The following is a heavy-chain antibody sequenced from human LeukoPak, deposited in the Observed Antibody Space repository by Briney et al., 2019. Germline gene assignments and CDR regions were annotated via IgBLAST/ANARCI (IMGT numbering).Heavy chain of an antibody. CDR3: ARTFLVRGVMGIDY. Sequence: QAGGSLRLSCAASGFIVSDNYMSWVRQAPGKGLEWGSVIYSGGNTYYADSVKGRFTISRDNSKNTLYLQMNSLRAEDTAVYYCARTFLVRGVMGIDYWGQGTLVTVSS. V-gene: IGHV3-53*01. CDR2: IYSGGNT. J-gene: IGHJ4*02. D-gene: IGHD3-10*01. CDR1: GFIVSDNY.